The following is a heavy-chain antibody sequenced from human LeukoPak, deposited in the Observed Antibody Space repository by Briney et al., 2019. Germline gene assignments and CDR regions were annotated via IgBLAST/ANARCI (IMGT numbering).Heavy chain of an antibody. V-gene: IGHV4-39*07. CDR3: ARVGYYYYAMDV. CDR2: IYYSGST. CDR1: GGSISSSSYY. J-gene: IGHJ6*02. Sequence: PSETLSLTCTVSGGSISSSSYYWGWIRQPPGKGLEWIGSIYYSGSTYYNPSLKSRVSISVDTSKNQFSLKLSSVTAADTAVYYCARVGYYYYAMDVWGQGTTVTVSS. D-gene: IGHD3-16*01.